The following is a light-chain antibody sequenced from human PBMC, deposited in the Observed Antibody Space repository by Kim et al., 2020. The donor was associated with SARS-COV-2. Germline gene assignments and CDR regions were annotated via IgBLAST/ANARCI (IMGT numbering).Light chain of an antibody. Sequence: PGQSITISCTGTSSDVGGYNYVSWYQQHPGKAPKLVIYDVSKRPSGVSNRFSGSKSGNTASLTISGLQAEDEADYYCSSYTSSSTLFGGGTQLTVL. J-gene: IGLJ3*02. V-gene: IGLV2-14*04. CDR1: SSDVGGYNY. CDR2: DVS. CDR3: SSYTSSSTL.